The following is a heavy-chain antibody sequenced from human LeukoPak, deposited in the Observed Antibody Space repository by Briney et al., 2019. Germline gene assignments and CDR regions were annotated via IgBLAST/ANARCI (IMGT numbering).Heavy chain of an antibody. CDR2: IYYSGST. J-gene: IGHJ4*02. V-gene: IGHV4-31*03. D-gene: IGHD4-17*01. Sequence: SETLSLTCTVSGGSISSGGYSWSWIRQHPGKGLEWIGYIYYSGSTYYNPSLKSRVTISVDTSKNQFSLKLSSVTAADTAVYYCARAVTTVTTLFLGDWGQGTLVTVSS. CDR3: ARAVTTVTTLFLGD. CDR1: GGSISSGGYS.